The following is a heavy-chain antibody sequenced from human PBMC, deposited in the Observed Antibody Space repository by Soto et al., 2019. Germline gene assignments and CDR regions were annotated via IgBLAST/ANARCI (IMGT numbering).Heavy chain of an antibody. Sequence: QVQLQESGPGLVKPSQTLSLTCTVSGGSISSGGYYWSWIRQHPGKGLEWIGYIYYSGSTYYNPSLKSRVTISVDTSKNQFSLKLSSVTAADTAVYYCARVVGITMVRGVIIPGAGDWFDPWGQGTLVTVSS. J-gene: IGHJ5*02. V-gene: IGHV4-31*03. D-gene: IGHD3-10*01. CDR1: GGSISSGGYY. CDR3: ARVVGITMVRGVIIPGAGDWFDP. CDR2: IYYSGST.